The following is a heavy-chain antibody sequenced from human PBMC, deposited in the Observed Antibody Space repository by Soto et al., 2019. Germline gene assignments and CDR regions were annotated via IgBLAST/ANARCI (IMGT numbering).Heavy chain of an antibody. CDR3: VEESLPCCSSSGPCHPLHP. CDR1: GCAFSNYA. J-gene: IGHJ5*02. D-gene: IGHD3-22*01. V-gene: IGHV3-23*01. Sequence: GGALRLSCAATGCAFSNYAVTWVHQAPGKGQECISAITDRGDNSIYAGSVRGRFTMSLDNSNNIVYLQMNSLRVEDTGRYFCVEESLPCCSSSGPCHPLHPCGQG. CDR2: ITDRGDNS.